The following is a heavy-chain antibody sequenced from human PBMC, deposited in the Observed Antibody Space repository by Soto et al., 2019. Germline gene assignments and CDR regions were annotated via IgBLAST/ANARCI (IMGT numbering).Heavy chain of an antibody. Sequence: ASVKVSCKASGYTFTSYGISWVRQAPGQGLEWMGWISAYNGNTNYAQKLQGRVTMTTDTSTSTAYMELRSLRSDDTAVYYCARGRLAYRRAAAGPNDAFDIWGQGTMVTVSS. CDR3: ARGRLAYRRAAAGPNDAFDI. J-gene: IGHJ3*02. CDR1: GYTFTSYG. D-gene: IGHD6-13*01. V-gene: IGHV1-18*01. CDR2: ISAYNGNT.